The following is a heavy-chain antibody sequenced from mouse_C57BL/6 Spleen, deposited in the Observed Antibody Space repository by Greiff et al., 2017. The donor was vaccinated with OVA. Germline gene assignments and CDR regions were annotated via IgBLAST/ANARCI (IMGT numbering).Heavy chain of an antibody. V-gene: IGHV1-52*01. CDR3: AREVGYDYFDY. CDR2: IDPSDSET. D-gene: IGHD2-3*01. Sequence: QVQLQQPGAELVRPGSSVKLSCTASGYTFTSYWMHWVKQRPIQGLEWIGNIDPSDSETHYNQKFKDKATLTVDKSSSTAYMQLSSLTSEDSAVYYCAREVGYDYFDYWGQGTTLTVSS. CDR1: GYTFTSYW. J-gene: IGHJ2*01.